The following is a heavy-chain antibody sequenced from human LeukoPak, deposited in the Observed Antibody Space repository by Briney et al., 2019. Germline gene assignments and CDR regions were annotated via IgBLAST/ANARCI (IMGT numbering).Heavy chain of an antibody. CDR3: AKAGYSSGWTRDYFDY. V-gene: IGHV3-21*01. D-gene: IGHD6-19*01. CDR1: AFTFSSYS. CDR2: ISSSSSYI. Sequence: PGRCLRLSCAASAFTFSSYSMNCVRHAPGKGLGWVSSISSSSSYIYYADSVKGRFTISRDNFKNTLYLQMNSLRAEDTAVYYCAKAGYSSGWTRDYFDYWGQGTLVTVSS. J-gene: IGHJ4*02.